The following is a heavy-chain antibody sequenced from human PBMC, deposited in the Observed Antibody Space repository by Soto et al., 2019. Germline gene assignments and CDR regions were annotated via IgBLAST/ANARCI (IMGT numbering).Heavy chain of an antibody. J-gene: IGHJ6*02. CDR2: IRSKATSYAT. V-gene: IGHV3-73*02. D-gene: IGHD1-7*01. CDR1: GFTFSGSA. Sequence: EVQLVESGGGLVQPGGSLKLSCAASGFTFSGSAMHWVRQASGKGREWVGRIRSKATSYATAYAASVKGRFTISRDDSKNTAYLQMNSLKTEDTAVYYCTRNSRYYYYGMDVWGQVTTLTVSS. CDR3: TRNSRYYYYGMDV.